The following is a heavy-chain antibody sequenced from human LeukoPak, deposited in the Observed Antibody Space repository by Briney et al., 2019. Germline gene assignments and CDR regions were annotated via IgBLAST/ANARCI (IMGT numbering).Heavy chain of an antibody. CDR3: AKDITDDSSGYWDY. CDR1: GISLSKYA. J-gene: IGHJ4*02. D-gene: IGHD3-22*01. V-gene: IGHV3-7*03. Sequence: GGSLRLSCVVSGISLSKYAMSWVRQAPGKGLEWVANLNQDGSEKYYVDSAEGRFTISRDNAKNSLYLQMNSLRAEDTALYYCAKDITDDSSGYWDYWGQGTLVTVSS. CDR2: LNQDGSEK.